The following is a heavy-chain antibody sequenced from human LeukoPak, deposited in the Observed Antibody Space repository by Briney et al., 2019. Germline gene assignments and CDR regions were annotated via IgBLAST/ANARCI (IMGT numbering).Heavy chain of an antibody. CDR1: GFTFSNYA. Sequence: GGSLRLSCVASGFTFSNYAMSWVRQAPGKGLEWVSAISGSGGSTYYADSVKGRFTISRDNSKNTLYLQMNSLRAEDTAVYYCAIPGYYYDSSGSDALDIWGQGTMVTVSS. D-gene: IGHD3-22*01. CDR2: ISGSGGST. V-gene: IGHV3-23*01. CDR3: AIPGYYYDSSGSDALDI. J-gene: IGHJ3*02.